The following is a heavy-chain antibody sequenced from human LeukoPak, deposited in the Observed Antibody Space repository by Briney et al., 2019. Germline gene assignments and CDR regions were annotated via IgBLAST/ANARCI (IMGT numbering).Heavy chain of an antibody. CDR1: GDSITSTNW. Sequence: SGTLSLTCAVSGDSITSTNWWTWVRQPPGKGLEWIGEIYHSGSTNYNPSLKSRVTLSLDRSRKQFSLRLNSVTAADTAVYYCARGGNSAWYFDYWGQGTLVTVSS. CDR2: IYHSGST. J-gene: IGHJ4*02. V-gene: IGHV4-4*02. CDR3: ARGGNSAWYFDY. D-gene: IGHD6-19*01.